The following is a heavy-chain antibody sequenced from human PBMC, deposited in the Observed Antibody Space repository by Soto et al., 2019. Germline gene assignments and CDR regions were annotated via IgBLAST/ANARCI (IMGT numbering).Heavy chain of an antibody. CDR3: ARDVSVMTSVFGF. J-gene: IGHJ4*02. CDR1: GGTFYTYA. Sequence: QVHLVQSGAEVKRPGSSVRVSCRASGGTFYTYAFTWVRQAPGQGLEWMVGITPMICTTKYAQKFHGRVTFSAHESASTAYMELSNLRSDDTAVYYCARDVSVMTSVFGFWGQGTLITVSS. CDR2: ITPMICTT. V-gene: IGHV1-69*01. D-gene: IGHD3-10*01.